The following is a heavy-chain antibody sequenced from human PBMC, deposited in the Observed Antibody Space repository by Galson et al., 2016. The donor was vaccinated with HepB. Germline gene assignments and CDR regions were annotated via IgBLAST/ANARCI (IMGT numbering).Heavy chain of an antibody. V-gene: IGHV3-7*03. CDR2: MNPDGSAD. CDR1: GFSFNNSW. J-gene: IGHJ4*02. Sequence: SLRLSCAASGFSFNNSWMNWVRQAPGKGPGWVASMNPDGSADYYVGSVRGRYTISRDNAKNSLYLQMDSLRADDTAVYYCARDRAYSQFDFWGQGTPVTVSS. CDR3: ARDRAYSQFDF. D-gene: IGHD4-11*01.